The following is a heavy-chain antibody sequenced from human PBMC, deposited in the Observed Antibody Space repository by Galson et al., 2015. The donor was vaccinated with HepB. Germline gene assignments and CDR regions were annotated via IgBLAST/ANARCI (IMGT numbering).Heavy chain of an antibody. Sequence: SLRLSCAASGFTFSTYSMNWVRQAPGTGLEWVSSISSSSSYIYYADSVKGRFTISRDNAKNSVCLQMNSLRAEDTAVYYCARDTPPLYNSGWWGGDAFDIWGQGTMVTVSS. CDR2: ISSSSSYI. CDR1: GFTFSTYS. D-gene: IGHD6-19*01. V-gene: IGHV3-21*04. CDR3: ARDTPPLYNSGWWGGDAFDI. J-gene: IGHJ3*02.